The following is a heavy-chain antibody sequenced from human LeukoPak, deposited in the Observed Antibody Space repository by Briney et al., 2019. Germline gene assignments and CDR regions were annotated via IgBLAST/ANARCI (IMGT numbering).Heavy chain of an antibody. CDR3: AREEGAYYYDSSGYYHL. CDR2: ISAYNGNT. Sequence: ASVKVSCKASGYTFTSYGISWVRQAPGQGLEWMGWISAYNGNTNYAQKLQGRVTMTTDTSTSTAYMELRSLRSDDTAVYYCAREEGAYYYDSSGYYHLWGQGTLVTVSS. V-gene: IGHV1-18*01. J-gene: IGHJ4*02. D-gene: IGHD3-22*01. CDR1: GYTFTSYG.